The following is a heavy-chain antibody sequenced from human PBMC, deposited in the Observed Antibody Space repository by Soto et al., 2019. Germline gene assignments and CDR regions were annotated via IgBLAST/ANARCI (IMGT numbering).Heavy chain of an antibody. V-gene: IGHV1-69*01. CDR2: IIPLFGTP. CDR1: GGTFSNGA. D-gene: IGHD3-10*01. J-gene: IGHJ4*02. Sequence: QVQLVQSGAEVKRPGSSVKVSCKISGGTFSNGAFSWVRQAPGQGLERMGGIIPLFGTPSYAQKFQGRVTVTADESSSTVYMELSSLTSEDTAIYYCANERVGEMATGGYFDYWGQGTLVSVSS. CDR3: ANERVGEMATGGYFDY.